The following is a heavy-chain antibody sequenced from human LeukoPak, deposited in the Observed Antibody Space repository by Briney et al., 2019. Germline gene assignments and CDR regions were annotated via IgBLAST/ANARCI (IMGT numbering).Heavy chain of an antibody. J-gene: IGHJ4*02. Sequence: SETLSLTCAVYGGSFSGYYWSWIRQPPGKGLEWIGEINHSGSTHYNPSLKSRVTISVDRSKNQFSLKLSSVTAADTAVYYCAREAGLNYFDYWGQGTLVTVSS. V-gene: IGHV4-34*01. CDR3: AREAGLNYFDY. CDR1: GGSFSGYY. CDR2: INHSGST.